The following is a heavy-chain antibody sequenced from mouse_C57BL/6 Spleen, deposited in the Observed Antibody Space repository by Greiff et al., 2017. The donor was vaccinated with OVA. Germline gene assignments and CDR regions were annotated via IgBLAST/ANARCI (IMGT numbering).Heavy chain of an antibody. D-gene: IGHD2-3*01. CDR3: TCDGYPFAY. CDR2: LDPENGDT. Sequence: VQLQQSGAELVRPGASVKLSCTASGFNIKDDYMHWVKQRPEQGLEWIGWLDPENGDTEYASKFQGKATITADTSSNTAYLQLSSLTSEDTAVYYCTCDGYPFAYWGQGTLVTVSA. CDR1: GFNIKDDY. V-gene: IGHV14-4*01. J-gene: IGHJ3*01.